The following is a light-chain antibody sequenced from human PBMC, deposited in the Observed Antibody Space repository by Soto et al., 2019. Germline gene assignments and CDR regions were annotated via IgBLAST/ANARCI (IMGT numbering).Light chain of an antibody. Sequence: DIQMTQSPSFVSASVGDRVTITCRASQAVSTWLAWYQQKPGDAPKLLIYAASTLQSGVPSRFSGSGSGTEFTLTISSLQPDDFATYYCQQYNSYWTFGQGTKVDI. CDR2: AAS. CDR3: QQYNSYWT. V-gene: IGKV1D-16*01. CDR1: QAVSTW. J-gene: IGKJ1*01.